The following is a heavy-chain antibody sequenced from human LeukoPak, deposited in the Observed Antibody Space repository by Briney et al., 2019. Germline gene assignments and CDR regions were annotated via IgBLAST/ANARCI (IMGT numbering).Heavy chain of an antibody. V-gene: IGHV4-39*01. CDR1: GDSISSSSYY. CDR2: VSYSGST. Sequence: PSETLSLTCTVSGDSISSSSYYWGWLRQPPGKGLEWIGSVSYSGSTYYNPYLKSRVTISVDTSKNQFSLKLSSVAAADTAVYYCARQKRWDGYTLDSWGQGTLVTVSS. CDR3: ARQKRWDGYTLDS. D-gene: IGHD5-24*01. J-gene: IGHJ4*02.